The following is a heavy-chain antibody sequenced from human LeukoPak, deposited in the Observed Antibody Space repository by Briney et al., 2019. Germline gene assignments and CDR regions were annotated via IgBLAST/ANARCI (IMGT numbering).Heavy chain of an antibody. J-gene: IGHJ4*02. CDR3: ARVIRAAPGKGYFDY. V-gene: IGHV3-23*01. CDR1: GFIFSTYA. CDR2: ISGSGGST. D-gene: IGHD6-13*01. Sequence: GGSLRLSCAPSGFIFSTYALSWVRQAPGKGLEWASSISGSGGSTYHADSVKGRFTISRDSSKNTLYLQMNSLRAEDTAIYYCARVIRAAPGKGYFDYWGQGTLVTVFS.